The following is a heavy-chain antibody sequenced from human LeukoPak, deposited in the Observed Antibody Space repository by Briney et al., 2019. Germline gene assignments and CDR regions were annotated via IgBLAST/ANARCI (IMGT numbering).Heavy chain of an antibody. D-gene: IGHD1-26*01. J-gene: IGHJ4*02. CDR3: AKDLAGSGSYSFDY. CDR1: GFTFSNYA. CDR2: ISGSGGST. V-gene: IGHV3-23*01. Sequence: AGGSLRLSCAASGFTFSNYAMNWVRQDPGRGLEWVSAISGSGGSTYYADSVKGRFTISRDNSENTLYLQMDSLRAEDTAVYYCAKDLAGSGSYSFDYWGQGTLVTVSS.